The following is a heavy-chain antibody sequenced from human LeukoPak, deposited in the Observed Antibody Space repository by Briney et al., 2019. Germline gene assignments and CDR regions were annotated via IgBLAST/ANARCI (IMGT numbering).Heavy chain of an antibody. D-gene: IGHD1-26*01. CDR1: GGSFSGYY. V-gene: IGHV4-34*01. CDR3: ARVFKGGSYNWFDP. Sequence: SETLSLTCAVYGGSFSGYYWSWIRQPPGKGLEWIGEINHSGSTNYNPSLKSRVTISVDTSKNQFSLKLSSVTAADTVVYYCARVFKGGSYNWFDPWGQGTLVTVSS. CDR2: INHSGST. J-gene: IGHJ5*02.